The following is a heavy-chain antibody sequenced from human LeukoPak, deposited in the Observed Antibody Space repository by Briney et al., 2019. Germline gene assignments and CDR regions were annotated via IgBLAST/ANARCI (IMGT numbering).Heavy chain of an antibody. CDR3: ARSRSGYSYDHAAFEI. D-gene: IGHD5-18*01. CDR1: GDSISTYY. CDR2: IDYRGST. Sequence: SETLSLTCTVSGDSISTYYWSWIPQPPGKGLEWIAYIDYRGSTTYNPSLRSRVTISVDTSRNQFSLKLSSVTAADTAVYYCARSRSGYSYDHAAFEIWGQGTMVTVSS. J-gene: IGHJ3*02. V-gene: IGHV4-59*01.